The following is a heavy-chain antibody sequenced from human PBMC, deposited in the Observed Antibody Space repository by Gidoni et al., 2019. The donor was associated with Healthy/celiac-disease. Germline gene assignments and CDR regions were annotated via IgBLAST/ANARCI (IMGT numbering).Heavy chain of an antibody. CDR3: ARDRSGYYTFDY. J-gene: IGHJ4*02. V-gene: IGHV4-31*03. CDR2: IYYSGST. D-gene: IGHD3-22*01. CDR1: GGSISSGGYY. Sequence: QVQLQESGPGLVKPSQTLSLTCTVSGGSISSGGYYWRWIRQHPGKGLEWIGYIYYSGSTYYNPSLKSRVTISVDTSKNQFSLKLSSVTAADTAVYYCARDRSGYYTFDYWGQGTLVTVSS.